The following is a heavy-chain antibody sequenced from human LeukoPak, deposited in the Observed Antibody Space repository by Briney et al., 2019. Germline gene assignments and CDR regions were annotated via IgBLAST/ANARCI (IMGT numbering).Heavy chain of an antibody. CDR2: ISSSGSTI. Sequence: GGSLRLSCAASGFTFSSYEMNWVRQAPGKGLEWVSYISSSGSTIYYADSVKGRFTISRDNAKNSLYLQMNSLRAEDTAVYYCARAVAGTIDYWGQGTLVTVSS. CDR3: ARAVAGTIDY. D-gene: IGHD6-19*01. CDR1: GFTFSSYE. V-gene: IGHV3-48*03. J-gene: IGHJ4*02.